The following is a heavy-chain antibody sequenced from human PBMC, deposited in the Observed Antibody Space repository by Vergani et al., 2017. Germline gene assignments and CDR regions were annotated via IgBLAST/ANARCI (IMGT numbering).Heavy chain of an antibody. CDR2: VYTGGSA. J-gene: IGHJ3*02. V-gene: IGHV4-61*02. Sequence: QVQLQESGPRLVKPSQTLSLTCTVSGGSIASGTYYWTWIRQPAGKGLEWIGRVYTGGSANSNPSFKSRVTIALDTSRNQFSLNLQSVTAADTAVYYCARDYASAIDYANDAFDSWGRGTKVTVSS. CDR3: ARDYASAIDYANDAFDS. D-gene: IGHD3-16*01. CDR1: GGSIASGTYY.